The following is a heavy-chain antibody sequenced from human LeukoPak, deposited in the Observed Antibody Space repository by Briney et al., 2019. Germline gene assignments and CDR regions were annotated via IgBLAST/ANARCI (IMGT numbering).Heavy chain of an antibody. J-gene: IGHJ3*02. CDR3: ARALVVTAMPHAFDI. CDR2: IYSGGST. Sequence: GGSLRLSCAASGFTVSSNYMSWVRQAPGKGLEWVSVIYSGGSTYYADSVKGRFTISRDNSKNTLYLQMNSLRAEDTAVYYCARALVVTAMPHAFDIWGQGTMVTVSS. D-gene: IGHD2-21*02. V-gene: IGHV3-53*01. CDR1: GFTVSSNY.